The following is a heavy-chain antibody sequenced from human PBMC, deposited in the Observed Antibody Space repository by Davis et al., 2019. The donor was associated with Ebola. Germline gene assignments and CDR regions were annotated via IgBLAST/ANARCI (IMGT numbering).Heavy chain of an antibody. Sequence: AASVKVSCKASGGTFSSYAISWVRQAPGQGLEWMGWISAYNGNTNYAQKLQGRVTMTTDTSTSTAYMELRSLRSDDTAVYYCARRGTGWFDPWGQGTLVTVSS. CDR1: GGTFSSYA. J-gene: IGHJ5*02. D-gene: IGHD3-16*01. CDR3: ARRGTGWFDP. V-gene: IGHV1-18*01. CDR2: ISAYNGNT.